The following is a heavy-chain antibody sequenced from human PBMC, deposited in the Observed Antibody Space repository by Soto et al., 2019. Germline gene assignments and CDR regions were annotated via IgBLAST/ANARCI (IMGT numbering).Heavy chain of an antibody. CDR1: GGSISSGGYY. Sequence: ASETLSLTCTVSGGSISSGGYYWSWIRQHPGKGLEWIGYIYYSGSTYYNPSLKSRVTISVDTSKNQFSLKLSSVTAADTAVYYCASEVVYAYYDSSGYYQHFDYWGQGTLVTVSS. D-gene: IGHD3-22*01. J-gene: IGHJ4*02. CDR2: IYYSGST. V-gene: IGHV4-31*03. CDR3: ASEVVYAYYDSSGYYQHFDY.